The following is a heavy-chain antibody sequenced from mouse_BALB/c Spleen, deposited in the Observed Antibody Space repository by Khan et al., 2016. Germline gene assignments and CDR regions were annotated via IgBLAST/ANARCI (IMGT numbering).Heavy chain of an antibody. Sequence: QIQLVQSGPELKKPGETVKISCKASEYTFTNYGMNWVKQAPGKGLKWMGWINTNTGETTYAEEFKGRFAFSLEASASTAYLQINNLKNEDSATYFCTRTGDYPYYAMDYWGRGTSVTVAS. CDR1: EYTFTNYG. D-gene: IGHD2-13*01. CDR2: INTNTGET. J-gene: IGHJ4*01. CDR3: TRTGDYPYYAMDY. V-gene: IGHV9-3*02.